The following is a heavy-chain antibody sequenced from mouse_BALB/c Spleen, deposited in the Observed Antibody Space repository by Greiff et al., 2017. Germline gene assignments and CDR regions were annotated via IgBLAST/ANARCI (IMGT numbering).Heavy chain of an antibody. Sequence: VMLVESGPGLVQPSQSLSITCTVSGFSLTSYGVHWVRQSPGKGLEWLGVIWSGGSTDYNAAFISRLSISKDNSKSQVFFKMNSLQANDTAIYYCARKDTTATGFAYWGQGTLVTVSA. CDR1: GFSLTSYG. V-gene: IGHV2-2*02. CDR3: ARKDTTATGFAY. CDR2: IWSGGST. J-gene: IGHJ3*01. D-gene: IGHD1-2*01.